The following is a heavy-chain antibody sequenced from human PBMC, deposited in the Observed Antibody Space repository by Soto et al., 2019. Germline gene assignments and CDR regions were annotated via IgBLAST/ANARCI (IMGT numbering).Heavy chain of an antibody. V-gene: IGHV3-53*02. CDR1: GFTVSSNS. Sequence: EVQLVETGGGLIQPGGSLRLSCAASGFTVSSNSMSWVRQAPGKGLEWVSVIYSGGSTYYTDSVKGRFTISRDNSKNTLYLQMNSLRAEDTAVYYCARASYYDILTGYLPYYYGMDVWGQGTTVTVSS. CDR3: ARASYYDILTGYLPYYYGMDV. CDR2: IYSGGST. D-gene: IGHD3-9*01. J-gene: IGHJ6*02.